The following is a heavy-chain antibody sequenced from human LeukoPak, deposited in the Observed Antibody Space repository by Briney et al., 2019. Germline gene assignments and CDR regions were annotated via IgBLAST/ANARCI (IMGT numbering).Heavy chain of an antibody. J-gene: IGHJ4*02. CDR2: INHSGST. CDR1: GGSLSGYY. V-gene: IGHV4-34*01. CDR3: ARHRFASPLDS. Sequence: SETLSLNCAVYGGSLSGYYWNWIRQPPGKGLEWIGEINHSGSTNYNQSLKSRVTISIDTSKDQFSLKLGSVTAADTAVYYCARHRFASPLDSWGEGTVVTVSS. D-gene: IGHD2-21*01.